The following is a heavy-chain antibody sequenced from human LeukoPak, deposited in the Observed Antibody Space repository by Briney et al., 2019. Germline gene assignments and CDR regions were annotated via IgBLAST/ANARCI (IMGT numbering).Heavy chain of an antibody. V-gene: IGHV4-61*02. CDR2: IYTSGST. CDR1: GGSISSGSYY. Sequence: SQTLSLTCTVSGGSISSGSYYWSWIRQPAGKGLEWIGRIYTSGSTNYNPSLKSRVTMSVDTSKNQFSLKLSSVTAADTAVYYCARDSAMGSTSFDSWGQGTLVTVSS. D-gene: IGHD1-26*01. CDR3: ARDSAMGSTSFDS. J-gene: IGHJ4*02.